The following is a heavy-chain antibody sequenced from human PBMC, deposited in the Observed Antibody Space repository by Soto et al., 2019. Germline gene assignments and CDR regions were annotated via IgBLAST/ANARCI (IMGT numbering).Heavy chain of an antibody. CDR2: IDHVGST. CDR3: XXXXDSSSSVFWGTTQAPYSNMDV. Sequence: QVQLQQWGAGLLKPSETLSLTCAFYGGSFSDYYWCWLRQPPGKGLEWIGEIDHVGSTMYNPSLKSRVTISVDTXXXXXXXXXXXXXXXXXXXXXXXXXXDSSSSVFWGTTQAPYSNMDVWGQGTTVTVSS. V-gene: IGHV4-34*01. D-gene: IGHD6-6*01. J-gene: IGHJ6*02. CDR1: GGSFSDYY.